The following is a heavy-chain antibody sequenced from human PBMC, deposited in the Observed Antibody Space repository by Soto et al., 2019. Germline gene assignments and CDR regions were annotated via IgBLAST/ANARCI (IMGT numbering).Heavy chain of an antibody. CDR3: ARDLWVEPELYYYGMDV. CDR1: GDSISSADYY. J-gene: IGHJ6*02. CDR2: IFYSGTT. Sequence: ASETLSLTCTVSGDSISSADYYWSWIRQTPGKGLEWIGHIFYSGTTYYNPSLKSRLTISVDTSKNHFSLRLTSVTAADTAVYYCARDLWVEPELYYYGMDVWGQGTTVTVSS. D-gene: IGHD1-1*01. V-gene: IGHV4-30-4*01.